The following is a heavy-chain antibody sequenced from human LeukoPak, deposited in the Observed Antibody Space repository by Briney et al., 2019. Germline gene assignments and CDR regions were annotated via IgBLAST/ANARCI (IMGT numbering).Heavy chain of an antibody. D-gene: IGHD1-20*01. CDR1: GFTFSSYW. CDR3: AKDNGITGTSFDY. J-gene: IGHJ4*02. V-gene: IGHV3-74*03. Sequence: GGSLRLSCAASGFTFSSYWMHWIRQVPGKGLVWVSHINGDGSTTTYADSVKGRFTISRDNAENTVFLQMNSLRTEDTALYYCAKDNGITGTSFDYWGQGTLVTVSS. CDR2: INGDGSTT.